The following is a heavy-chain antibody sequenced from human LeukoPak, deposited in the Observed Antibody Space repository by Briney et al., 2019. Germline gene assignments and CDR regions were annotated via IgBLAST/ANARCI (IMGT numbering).Heavy chain of an antibody. CDR3: TAHLLYCNTTDCAPRGFDP. Sequence: GGSLRLSCAASGFSFSGSAIHWVRQTSGKGLEWIGRIRSQADSYATAYSVSVKGRFSIPRDDSKNTAYLQMNSLRAEDTAVYYCTAHLLYCNTTDCAPRGFDPWGQGTLVTVSS. V-gene: IGHV3-73*01. D-gene: IGHD2/OR15-2a*01. CDR2: IRSQADSYAT. CDR1: GFSFSGSA. J-gene: IGHJ5*02.